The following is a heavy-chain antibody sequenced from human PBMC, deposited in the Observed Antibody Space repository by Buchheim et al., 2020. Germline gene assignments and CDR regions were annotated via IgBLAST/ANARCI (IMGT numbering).Heavy chain of an antibody. D-gene: IGHD3-10*01. V-gene: IGHV3-48*03. CDR1: GFPFVGYE. J-gene: IGHJ1*01. CDR3: ATDPHYPSGSY. Sequence: EVFLVESGGHLVQPGGSLRLSCAASGFPFVGYEMNWVRQAPGKGLECIAYISASGGRTYYVDSVRGRFTISRDNATNSLYLPMSSLRVEDTAVYYCATDPHYPSGSYWGRGTL. CDR2: ISASGGRT.